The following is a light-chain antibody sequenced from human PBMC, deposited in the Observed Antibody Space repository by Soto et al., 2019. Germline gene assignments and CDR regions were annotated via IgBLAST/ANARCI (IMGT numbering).Light chain of an antibody. Sequence: QSVLTQHGSVSGSPGQPITIYCNGTSSDGGSDNLVSWYQQHPGKAPKPMIYEVSKRPSGVSNRFSGSKSVNTVSLTISVLQAEDEADYYCCSYAGSSTCYVFATGTSVTV. CDR3: CSYAGSSTCYV. J-gene: IGLJ1*01. V-gene: IGLV2-23*02. CDR2: EVS. CDR1: SSDGGSDNL.